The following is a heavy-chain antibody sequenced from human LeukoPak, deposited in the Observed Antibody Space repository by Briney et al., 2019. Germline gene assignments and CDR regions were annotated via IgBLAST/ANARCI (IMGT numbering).Heavy chain of an antibody. D-gene: IGHD3-22*01. J-gene: IGHJ4*02. CDR2: IKSKTDGGTT. Sequence: GGSLRLSCAASGFTFSNAWMNWVRQAPGKGLEWVGRIKSKTDGGTTDYAAPVKGRFTISRDDSKNTLYLQMNSLKTEDTAVYYCTTGVHYDSSGYYYRFDYWGQGTLVTVSS. CDR1: GFTFSNAW. V-gene: IGHV3-15*07. CDR3: TTGVHYDSSGYYYRFDY.